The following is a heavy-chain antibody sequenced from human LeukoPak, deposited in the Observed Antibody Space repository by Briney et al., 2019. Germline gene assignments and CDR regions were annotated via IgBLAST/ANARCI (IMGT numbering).Heavy chain of an antibody. CDR3: ARGRGSSWYGLTITY. CDR2: ISAYNGNT. CDR1: GYTFTSYG. V-gene: IGHV1-18*01. D-gene: IGHD6-13*01. Sequence: ASVKVSCKASGYTFTSYGISWVRQAPGQGLEWMGWISAYNGNTNYAQKLQGRVTMTTDTSTSTAYMELRSPRSDDTAVYYCARGRGSSWYGLTITYWGQGTLVTVSS. J-gene: IGHJ4*02.